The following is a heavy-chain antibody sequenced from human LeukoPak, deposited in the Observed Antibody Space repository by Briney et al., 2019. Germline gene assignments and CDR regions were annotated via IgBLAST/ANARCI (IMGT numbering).Heavy chain of an antibody. V-gene: IGHV4-4*07. D-gene: IGHD1-26*01. CDR1: GGSISSYY. Sequence: SETLSLTCTVSGGSISSYYWSWIRQPAGKGLEWIGRIYTSGSTYYNPSLKSRVTISVDTSKNQFSLKLSSVTAADTAVYYCARLIVGGILYSYYYMDVWGKGTTVTISS. CDR2: IYTSGST. J-gene: IGHJ6*03. CDR3: ARLIVGGILYSYYYMDV.